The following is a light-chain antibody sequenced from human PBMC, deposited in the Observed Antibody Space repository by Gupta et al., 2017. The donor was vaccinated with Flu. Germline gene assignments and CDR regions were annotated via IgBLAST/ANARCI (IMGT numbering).Light chain of an antibody. J-gene: IGKJ2*01. Sequence: EIVLTQSPGTLSLSPGERATLSCRASQSVASYLAWYQQKTGQAPRLLIYGASSRATGIPDRFSGSGSGTDFSLTISRLESEDFAVYYCQHYGTSPTFGQGTKLEIK. V-gene: IGKV3-20*01. CDR1: QSVASY. CDR3: QHYGTSPT. CDR2: GAS.